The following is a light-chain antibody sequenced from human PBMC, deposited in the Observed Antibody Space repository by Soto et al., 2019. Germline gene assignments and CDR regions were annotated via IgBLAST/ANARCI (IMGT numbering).Light chain of an antibody. CDR1: QSVSSY. CDR2: DTS. V-gene: IGKV3-20*01. CDR3: QQYGSSGT. Sequence: IVLTQSPASLSLSPWERATLSCRASQSVSSYLAWYQQRPGQAPRLLIYDTSIRATGIPARFSGSGSGTEITLTISRLEPEDFAVYYCQQYGSSGTFGQGTKVDIK. J-gene: IGKJ1*01.